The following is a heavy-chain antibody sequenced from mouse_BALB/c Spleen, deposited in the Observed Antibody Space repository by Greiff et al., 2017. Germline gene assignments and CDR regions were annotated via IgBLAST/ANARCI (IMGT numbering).Heavy chain of an antibody. D-gene: IGHD4-1*01. CDR2: ISDGGSYT. CDR3: ARDLLTGAPYAMDD. CDR1: GFTFSDYY. J-gene: IGHJ4*01. V-gene: IGHV5-4*02. Sequence: EVKLQESGGGLVKPGGSLKLSCAASGFTFSDYYMYWVRQTPEKRLEWVGTISDGGSYTYYPDSVKGRFTISRDNAKNNLYLQMSSLKSEDTAMYYCARDLLTGAPYAMDDWGQGTSVTVSS.